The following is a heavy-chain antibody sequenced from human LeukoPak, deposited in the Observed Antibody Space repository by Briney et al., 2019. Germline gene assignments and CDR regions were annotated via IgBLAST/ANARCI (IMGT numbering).Heavy chain of an antibody. CDR2: IKQDGSEK. D-gene: IGHD3-9*01. J-gene: IGHJ4*02. Sequence: PGGSLRLSCAASGFPFSSYSMSWVRQAPGKGLEWVANIKQDGSEKYNVDSVKGRFTISRDNAKNSLYLQMNSLRAEDTALYYCAREANLYDILTGYPYDYWGQGTLVTVSS. CDR1: GFPFSSYS. CDR3: AREANLYDILTGYPYDY. V-gene: IGHV3-7*01.